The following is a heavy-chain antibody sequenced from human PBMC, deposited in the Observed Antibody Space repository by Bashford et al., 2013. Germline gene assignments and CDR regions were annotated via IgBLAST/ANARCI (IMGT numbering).Heavy chain of an antibody. J-gene: IGHJ4*02. CDR1: GDSIDRSNW. D-gene: IGHD3-22*01. CDR2: VYHSGTT. CDR3: ARDPRGDSSGSSYFDH. V-gene: IGHV4-4*02. Sequence: SETLSLTCGVSGDSIDRSNWWSWVRQPPGQGLEWIGEVYHSGTTNYNPSLKSRVTISVDKSKNQFSLTLTSVNAADTAMYFCARDPRGDSSGSSYFDHWGQGNPGHRLL.